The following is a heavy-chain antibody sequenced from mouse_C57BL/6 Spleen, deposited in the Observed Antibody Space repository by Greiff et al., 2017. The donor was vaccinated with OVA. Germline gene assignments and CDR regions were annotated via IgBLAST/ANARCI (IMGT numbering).Heavy chain of an antibody. V-gene: IGHV5-4*01. J-gene: IGHJ1*03. CDR2: ISDGGSYT. CDR1: GFTFSSYA. CDR3: ARDHDGSSYGYFDV. Sequence: EVKLMESGGGFVKPGGSLKLSCAASGFTFSSYAMSWVRQTPDKRLEWVATISDGGSYTYYPANVKGRFTISRDNAKNNLYLQMSHLKSEDTAMYYGARDHDGSSYGYFDVWGTGTTVTVSS. D-gene: IGHD1-1*01.